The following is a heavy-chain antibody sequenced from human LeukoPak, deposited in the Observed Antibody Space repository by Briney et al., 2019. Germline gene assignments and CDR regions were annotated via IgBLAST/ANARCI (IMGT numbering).Heavy chain of an antibody. D-gene: IGHD3-3*01. CDR2: IWYDGSNK. J-gene: IGHJ4*02. CDR1: GFTFSSYG. V-gene: IGHV3-33*06. Sequence: PGRSLRLSCAASGFTFSSYGMHWVRQAPGKGLEWVAVIWYDGSNKYYADSVKGRFTISRDNSKNTLYLQMNSLRAEDTAVYYCAKDSYDFWSGYEGYYFDYWGQGTLVTVSS. CDR3: AKDSYDFWSGYEGYYFDY.